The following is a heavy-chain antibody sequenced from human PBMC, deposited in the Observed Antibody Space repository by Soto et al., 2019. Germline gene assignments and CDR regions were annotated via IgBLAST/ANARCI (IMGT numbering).Heavy chain of an antibody. CDR1: GGSISSSSYY. D-gene: IGHD5-18*01. J-gene: IGHJ6*02. CDR2: IYYSGST. CDR3: ARLARNSYGLYSYYGMDV. V-gene: IGHV4-39*01. Sequence: QLQLQESGPGLVKPSETLSLTCTVSGGSISSSSYYWGWIRQPPGKGLEWIGSIYYSGSTYYNPALKSRVTICEDTSKNRFSLRLSSVTAADTAVYYCARLARNSYGLYSYYGMDVWGQGTTVTVSS.